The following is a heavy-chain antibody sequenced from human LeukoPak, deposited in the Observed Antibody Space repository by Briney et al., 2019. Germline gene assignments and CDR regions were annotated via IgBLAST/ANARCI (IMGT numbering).Heavy chain of an antibody. D-gene: IGHD5-18*01. CDR2: IKKDGSEK. J-gene: IGHJ4*02. V-gene: IGHV3-7*01. Sequence: GGSLRLSCAASGFTFSSYWMSWVRQAPGKGLEWVANIKKDGSEKYYVDSVKGRFTISRDNAKTSLYLQMNSLRAEDTAVYYXXXXXXXXTGYTYGRGIDYWGQGTLVTVSS. CDR1: GFTFSSYW. CDR3: XXXXXXXTGYTYGRGIDY.